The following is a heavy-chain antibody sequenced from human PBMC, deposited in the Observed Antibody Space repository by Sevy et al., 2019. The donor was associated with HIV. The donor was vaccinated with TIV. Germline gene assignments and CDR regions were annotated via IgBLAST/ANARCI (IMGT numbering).Heavy chain of an antibody. Sequence: ASVKVSCKASGYTFSDHFIHWVRQAPGQGLEWMGWINPNSGDTKYAQNFHGRVTLTRDTSIGSGYMELTSLRSDDTAVYYCATHGLYRYGSLLDYWGQGTLVTVSS. CDR1: GYTFSDHF. V-gene: IGHV1-2*02. CDR2: INPNSGDT. D-gene: IGHD5-18*01. J-gene: IGHJ4*02. CDR3: ATHGLYRYGSLLDY.